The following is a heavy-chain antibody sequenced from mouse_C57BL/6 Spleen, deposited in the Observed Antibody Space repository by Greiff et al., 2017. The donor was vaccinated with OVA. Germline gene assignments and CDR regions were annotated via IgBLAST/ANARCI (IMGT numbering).Heavy chain of an antibody. D-gene: IGHD2-5*01. CDR1: GFTFSDYG. CDR2: ISSGSSAI. CDR3: ATYSNALYAMDY. J-gene: IGHJ4*01. V-gene: IGHV5-17*01. Sequence: EVLLVESGGGLVKPGGSLKLPCAASGFTFSDYGMHWVRQAPGKGLEWVAYISSGSSAIYYADTVKGRFTISRDNAKNTLYLQMTSLRSEDTAVYYCATYSNALYAMDYWGQGTSVTVSS.